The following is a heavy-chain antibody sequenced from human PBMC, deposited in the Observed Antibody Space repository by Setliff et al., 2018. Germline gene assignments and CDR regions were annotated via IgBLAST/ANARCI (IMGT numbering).Heavy chain of an antibody. CDR3: ARREMATIVDYYYYGMDV. V-gene: IGHV1-69*05. D-gene: IGHD5-12*01. Sequence: SVKVSCKASGGTFSSYAISWVRQAPGQGLEWMGGIIPILRTADYAQKFQGRVTVTTDESTSTAYMELSSLRSEDTAVYYCARREMATIVDYYYYGMDVWGQGTTVTVSS. J-gene: IGHJ6*02. CDR1: GGTFSSYA. CDR2: IIPILRTA.